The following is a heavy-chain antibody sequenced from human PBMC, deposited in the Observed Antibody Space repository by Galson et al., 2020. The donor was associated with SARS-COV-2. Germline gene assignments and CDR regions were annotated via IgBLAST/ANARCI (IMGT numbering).Heavy chain of an antibody. CDR2: ISSSSSYI. CDR1: GFTFSSYS. V-gene: IGHV3-21*01. J-gene: IGHJ4*02. CDR3: ARDLGSYGPIYD. D-gene: IGHD5-18*01. Sequence: GGSLRLSCAASGFTFSSYSMNWVRQAPGKGLEWVSSISSSSSYIYYADSVKGRFTISRDNAKNSLYLQMNSLRAEDTAVYYWARDLGSYGPIYDWGQGTLVTVSS.